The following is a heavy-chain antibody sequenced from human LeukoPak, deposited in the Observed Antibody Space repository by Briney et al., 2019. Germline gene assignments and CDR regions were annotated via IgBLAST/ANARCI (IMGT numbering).Heavy chain of an antibody. CDR3: AGNSGSYEKFDY. V-gene: IGHV1-18*01. D-gene: IGHD1-26*01. Sequence: GSSVKVSCKASGGTFSSYGISWVRQAPGQGLEWMGWISAYNGNTNYAQKLQGRVTMTTDTSTSTAYMELRSLRSDDTAVYYCAGNSGSYEKFDYWGQGTLVTVSS. CDR1: GGTFSSYG. J-gene: IGHJ4*02. CDR2: ISAYNGNT.